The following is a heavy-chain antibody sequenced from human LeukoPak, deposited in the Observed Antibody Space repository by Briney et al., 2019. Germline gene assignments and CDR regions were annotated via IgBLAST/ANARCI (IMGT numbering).Heavy chain of an antibody. CDR3: AMSNYAVTPFDY. D-gene: IGHD4-11*01. Sequence: ASVKVSCKASGYIFTDYHIHWVRQAPGQGLEWMGIINPSGGSTSYAQKFQGRVTMARDTSTSTVYMELSSLRSEDTAVYYCAMSNYAVTPFDYWGQGTLVTVSS. CDR1: GYIFTDYH. V-gene: IGHV1-46*03. J-gene: IGHJ4*02. CDR2: INPSGGST.